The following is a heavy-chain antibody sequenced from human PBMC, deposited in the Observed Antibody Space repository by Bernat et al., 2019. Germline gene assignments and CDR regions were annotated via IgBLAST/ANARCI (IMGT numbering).Heavy chain of an antibody. CDR3: AKGACSSTGCYNWFDP. Sequence: EVQLLESGGGLVQPGGSLRLSCVASGFTFSNYAMSWVCQVPGKGLEWVSDISDRGNGAHYADSVKGRFTISRDNSKNTLYVQMNSLRVEDTAVYYCAKGACSSTGCYNWFDPWGQGTPVTVSS. V-gene: IGHV3-23*01. CDR1: GFTFSNYA. D-gene: IGHD2-2*02. CDR2: ISDRGNGA. J-gene: IGHJ5*02.